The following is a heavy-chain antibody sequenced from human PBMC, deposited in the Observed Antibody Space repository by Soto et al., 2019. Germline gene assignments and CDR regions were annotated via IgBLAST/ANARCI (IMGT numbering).Heavy chain of an antibody. Sequence: PSETLSLTCAVSGGSICSGGYYWSWIRQHPGKGLEWIGFIYYSGSTYYNPSLKSRVTISVDTSKNQFSLKLNSVTAADTAVYYCARGVPYSNYYFDYWGQGTLVTVSS. CDR2: IYYSGST. V-gene: IGHV4-31*11. J-gene: IGHJ4*02. CDR1: GGSICSGGYY. D-gene: IGHD4-4*01. CDR3: ARGVPYSNYYFDY.